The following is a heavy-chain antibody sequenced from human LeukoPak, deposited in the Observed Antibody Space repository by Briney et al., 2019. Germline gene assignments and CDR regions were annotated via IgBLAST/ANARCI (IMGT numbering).Heavy chain of an antibody. Sequence: QSGPTLVKPTQTLTLTCTFSGFSLSTSGVGVGWIRQPPGKALEWLALIHWDDDKRYSPSLKSRLTITKDTSKNQVVLTMTNMDPVDTATYYCAHRPRPIRGYSSGWHFDYWGQGTLVTVSS. CDR1: GFSLSTSGVG. V-gene: IGHV2-5*02. D-gene: IGHD6-19*01. CDR2: IHWDDDK. J-gene: IGHJ4*02. CDR3: AHRPRPIRGYSSGWHFDY.